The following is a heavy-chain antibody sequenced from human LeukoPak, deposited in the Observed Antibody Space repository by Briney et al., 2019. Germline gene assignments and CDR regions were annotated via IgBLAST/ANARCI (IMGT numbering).Heavy chain of an antibody. CDR1: GYTFTSYG. D-gene: IGHD3-3*01. Sequence: ASVKVSCKASGYTFTSYGISWVRQAPGQGLEWMGWISAYNGNTNYAQKLQGRVTMTTDTSTSTAYMELRSLRSDDTAVYYCAREADSAYYDFWSGSYYFDYWGQGTLVTVSS. CDR2: ISAYNGNT. CDR3: AREADSAYYDFWSGSYYFDY. V-gene: IGHV1-18*01. J-gene: IGHJ4*02.